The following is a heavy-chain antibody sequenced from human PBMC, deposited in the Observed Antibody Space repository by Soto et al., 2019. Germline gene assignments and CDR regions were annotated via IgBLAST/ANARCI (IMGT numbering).Heavy chain of an antibody. CDR3: ASTSTTGTRFDY. D-gene: IGHD1-1*01. Sequence: QVQLQESGPGLVKPSGTLSLTCAVSGGSISTSNWWSWVRQPPGKGLEWIGEVYHSGSTNYNPSFNSPVAMSLHNSKNHFSLKLNSVTAADTALYFCASTSTTGTRFDYWGQGSLVTVSS. CDR1: GGSISTSNW. V-gene: IGHV4-4*02. CDR2: VYHSGST. J-gene: IGHJ4*02.